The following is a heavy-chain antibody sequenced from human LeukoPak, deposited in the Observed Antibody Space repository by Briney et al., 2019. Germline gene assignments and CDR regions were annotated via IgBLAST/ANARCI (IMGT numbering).Heavy chain of an antibody. J-gene: IGHJ4*02. CDR3: TRDERGAGRKFDS. V-gene: IGHV3-23*01. CDR2: ISGTSGTE. D-gene: IGHD6-19*01. Sequence: GGSLRVSRAASGFTFCSYSVSWGRRAPGKGLRWVSVISGTSGTEYYAKSVKGRFTISRDNSKNMMYLQMNSLRAEDTAIYYCTRDERGAGRKFDSWGQGTLVTVSS. CDR1: GFTFCSYS.